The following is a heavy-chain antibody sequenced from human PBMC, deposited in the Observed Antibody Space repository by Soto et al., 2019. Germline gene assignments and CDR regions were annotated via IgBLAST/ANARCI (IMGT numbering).Heavy chain of an antibody. CDR2: ISAYNGNT. CDR3: ARQWDTATMAHGDY. J-gene: IGHJ4*02. Sequence: EASVKVSCKASGYTFTSYGISWVRQAPGQGLEWMGWISAYNGNTNYAQKLQGRVTMTTDTSTSTAYMELRSLRSDDTAVYYCARQWDTATMAHGDYWGQGTLVTVSS. V-gene: IGHV1-18*01. D-gene: IGHD5-18*01. CDR1: GYTFTSYG.